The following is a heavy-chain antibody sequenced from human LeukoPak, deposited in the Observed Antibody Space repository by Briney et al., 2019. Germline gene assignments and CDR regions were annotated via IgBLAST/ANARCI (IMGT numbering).Heavy chain of an antibody. J-gene: IGHJ4*02. CDR1: GFTFNSYA. V-gene: IGHV3-30*04. Sequence: PGRSLRLSCAASGFTFNSYAMHWVRQAPGKGLEWVAVISYDGSNKYYADSVKGRFTISRDNSKNTLYLQMNSLRAEDTAVYYCARVGHYYDSSGYFDYWGQGTLVTVSS. D-gene: IGHD3-22*01. CDR2: ISYDGSNK. CDR3: ARVGHYYDSSGYFDY.